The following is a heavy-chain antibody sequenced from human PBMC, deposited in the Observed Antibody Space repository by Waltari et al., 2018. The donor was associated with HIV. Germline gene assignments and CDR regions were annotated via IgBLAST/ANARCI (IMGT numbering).Heavy chain of an antibody. CDR1: GYTFTHYD. Sequence: QVELVQSGPEVKRPGASVKISCKTSGYTFTHYDINWVRQATGQGLEWLGLMNPNSGNTGSPYKFEARVIMTGDTAMTTAYMELTGLTPEDTAIYYCARNSSGRENRYFYYGLDVWGQGTAVTVSS. D-gene: IGHD3-22*01. CDR3: ARNSSGRENRYFYYGLDV. V-gene: IGHV1-8*01. J-gene: IGHJ6*02. CDR2: MNPNSGNT.